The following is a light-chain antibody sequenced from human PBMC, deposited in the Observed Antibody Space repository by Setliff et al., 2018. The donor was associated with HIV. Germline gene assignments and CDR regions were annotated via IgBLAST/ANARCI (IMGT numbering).Light chain of an antibody. V-gene: IGLV3-21*03. CDR2: DDT. Sequence: SYALTQPPSVSVAPGRTARITCGGDNIGSKSVHWYQQKPGQAPVLVVYDDTDRPSGIPDRFSGSNSGNTATLTISRVEAGDEADYYWQVWHSSGDLYVFGIGTKVTVL. CDR1: NIGSKS. J-gene: IGLJ1*01. CDR3: QVWHSSGDLYV.